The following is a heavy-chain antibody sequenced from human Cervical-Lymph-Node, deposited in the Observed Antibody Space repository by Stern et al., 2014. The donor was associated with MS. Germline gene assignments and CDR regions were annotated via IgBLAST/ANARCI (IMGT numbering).Heavy chain of an antibody. Sequence: VQLLESGAEVERPGASVEVSCTASGYTFTAYFLHWVRQAPGQGLECMGWISPKTGSATYAQKFQDRVTMTRDTSINTGYMEVSSLRSDDTAVYYCARDRGSYSDYWGQGTLVAVSS. D-gene: IGHD1-26*01. CDR2: ISPKTGSA. V-gene: IGHV1-2*02. CDR3: ARDRGSYSDY. CDR1: GYTFTAYF. J-gene: IGHJ4*02.